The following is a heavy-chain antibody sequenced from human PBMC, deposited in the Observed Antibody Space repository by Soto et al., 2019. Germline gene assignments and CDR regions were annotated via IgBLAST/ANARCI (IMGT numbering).Heavy chain of an antibody. CDR1: ESTVSRDW. D-gene: IGHD1-26*01. CDR2: INQDGSEK. Sequence: EVHLVESGGGLVQTGGSLRLSCAIFESTVSRDWMNWVRQAPGKGLEWVAHINQDGSEKYYVDSVKGRFTISRDNAKKPLNLQRNSQRPADTAMYNSWGGVGDAIWGQGTLVTVSS. CDR3: WGGVGDAI. V-gene: IGHV3-7*01. J-gene: IGHJ4*02.